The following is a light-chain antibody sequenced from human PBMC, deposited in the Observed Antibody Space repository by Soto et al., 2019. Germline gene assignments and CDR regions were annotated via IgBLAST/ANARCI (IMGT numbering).Light chain of an antibody. J-gene: IGKJ4*01. V-gene: IGKV1-27*01. Sequence: DIQVTQSPSSLSASLGDRVTITCRANQAIGVYLAWFQQQPGKVPKLLIYAASALQSGVPSRFSGSGSGTXXXXXXXXXXXXXXATYYCQKYNSAPLTFGGXTKVEI. CDR3: QKYNSAPLT. CDR1: QAIGVY. CDR2: AAS.